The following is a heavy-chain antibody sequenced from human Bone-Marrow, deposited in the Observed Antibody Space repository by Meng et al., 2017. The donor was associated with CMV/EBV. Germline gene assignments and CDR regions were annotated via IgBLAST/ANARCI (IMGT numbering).Heavy chain of an antibody. CDR2: IYSGGSST. V-gene: IGHV3-23*03. D-gene: IGHD2-15*01. CDR3: APHCSGGSCYADY. J-gene: IGHJ4*02. CDR1: GFTFSNYA. Sequence: GESLKISCAASGFTFSNYAMSWVRQAPGKGLEWVSVIYSGGSSTYYADSVKGRFTISRDNSKNTLYLQMNSLRAEDTAVYYCAPHCSGGSCYADYWGQGTLVTVSS.